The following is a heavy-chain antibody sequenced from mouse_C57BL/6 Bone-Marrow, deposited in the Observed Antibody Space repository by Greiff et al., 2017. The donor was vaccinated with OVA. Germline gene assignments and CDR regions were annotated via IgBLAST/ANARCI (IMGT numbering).Heavy chain of an antibody. CDR3: ARAADGYSYYLDD. CDR1: GYSITSDY. Sequence: ESGPGLAKPSQTLSLTCSVTGYSITSDYWNWIRKFPGNKLEYMGYISYSGSTYYNPSLKSRISITRDTSKNQYYLQLHAVTTEDTATYYCARAADGYSYYLDDWGQGTTLTVSS. D-gene: IGHD2-3*01. CDR2: ISYSGST. J-gene: IGHJ2*01. V-gene: IGHV3-8*01.